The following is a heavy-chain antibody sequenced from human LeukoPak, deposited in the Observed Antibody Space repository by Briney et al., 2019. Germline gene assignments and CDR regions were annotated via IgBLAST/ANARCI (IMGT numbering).Heavy chain of an antibody. CDR1: GGSFSGYY. Sequence: PSETLSLTCAVYGGSFSGYYWSWVRQPPGKGLEWIGEINHSGSTNYNPSLKSRVTISVDTSKHQFSLKLSSVTAADTAVYYCARGSIVLMVYALDYWGQGTLVTVSS. CDR2: INHSGST. V-gene: IGHV4-34*01. D-gene: IGHD2-8*01. CDR3: ARGSIVLMVYALDY. J-gene: IGHJ4*02.